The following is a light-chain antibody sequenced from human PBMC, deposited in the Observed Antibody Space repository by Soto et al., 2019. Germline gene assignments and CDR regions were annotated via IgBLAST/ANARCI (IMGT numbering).Light chain of an antibody. CDR2: WAS. CDR3: QQYYSPPYT. V-gene: IGKV4-1*01. CDR1: QSILYSSNNKNQ. J-gene: IGKJ2*01. Sequence: DIVMTQSPDSLAVSLGERATINCKSSQSILYSSNNKNQLAWYQQKPGQPPKLLFYWASTRESGVPDRFSGSESGTDFTLTISSLQAEDVAVYYCQQYYSPPYTFGQWTKLEI.